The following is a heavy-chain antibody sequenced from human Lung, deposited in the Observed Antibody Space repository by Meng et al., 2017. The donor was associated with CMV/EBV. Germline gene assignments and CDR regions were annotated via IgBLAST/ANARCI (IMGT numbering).Heavy chain of an antibody. CDR3: ARARFDGGMDV. V-gene: IGHV3-30*04. J-gene: IGHJ6*02. D-gene: IGHD5-24*01. CDR1: GFTFSSFA. CDR2: VSYDGTKT. Sequence: GESLKISCAASGFTFSSFAIHWVRQAPGKGLDWVAVVSYDGTKTYYSDSVKGRFTLSRDNSKNTLYMEMGSLGYEDTAIYYCARARFDGGMDVWGQGTTVTVSS.